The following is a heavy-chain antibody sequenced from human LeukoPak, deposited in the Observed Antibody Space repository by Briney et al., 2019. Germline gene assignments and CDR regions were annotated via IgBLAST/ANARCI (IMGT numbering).Heavy chain of an antibody. CDR2: IYYSGST. J-gene: IGHJ4*02. V-gene: IGHV4-39*01. CDR3: ARLYYDSSGYYQICYFDY. Sequence: PSETLSLTCTGSGGSISSSSYYWGWIRQPPGKGLEWIGSIYYSGSTYYNPSLKSRVTISVDTSKNQFSQNLSSVTAADTAVYYCARLYYDSSGYYQICYFDYWGQGTLVTVSS. D-gene: IGHD3-22*01. CDR1: GGSISSSSYY.